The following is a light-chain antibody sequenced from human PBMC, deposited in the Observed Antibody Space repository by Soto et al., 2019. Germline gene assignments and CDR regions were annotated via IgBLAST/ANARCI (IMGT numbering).Light chain of an antibody. CDR3: QQYNSYSWT. CDR1: QNIKKY. J-gene: IGKJ1*01. CDR2: DAS. V-gene: IGKV1-5*01. Sequence: DLQMTQSPSSLCASVGDRFTITCQASQNIKKYLKWYQQKPGRAPKVLXYDASSLESGVPSRFRGSGSGTEFTLTISSLQPDDFAPYYCQQYNSYSWTFGQGTKVDIK.